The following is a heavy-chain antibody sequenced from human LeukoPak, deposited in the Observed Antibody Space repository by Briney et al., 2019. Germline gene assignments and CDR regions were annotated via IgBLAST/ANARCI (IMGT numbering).Heavy chain of an antibody. V-gene: IGHV3-74*01. CDR3: AKGSSRSWWLLNY. CDR2: INSDGSST. J-gene: IGHJ4*02. D-gene: IGHD6-13*01. CDR1: GFTFSGYL. Sequence: GGSLRLSCAASGFTFSGYLMHWVRQAPGKGLVWVSRINSDGSSTAYADSVKGRFTISRDNSKNTLYLQMNSLRAEDTAVYYCAKGSSRSWWLLNYWGQGTLVTVSS.